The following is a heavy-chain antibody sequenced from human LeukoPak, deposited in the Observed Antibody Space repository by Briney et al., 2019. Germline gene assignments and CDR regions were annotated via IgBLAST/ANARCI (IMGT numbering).Heavy chain of an antibody. V-gene: IGHV1-69*04. CDR1: GDNFRTYD. CDR2: IIPIGDIA. CDR3: ARISDSTRVTAAFDV. Sequence: ASVKVSCKTSGDNFRTYDIHWVRQAPGQGLEWMGRIIPIGDIADYAQKFQGRVTMTADKSTTTAYMEVRSLKSEDTAFYYCARISDSTRVTAAFDVWGQGTMVTVS. D-gene: IGHD2-2*01. J-gene: IGHJ3*01.